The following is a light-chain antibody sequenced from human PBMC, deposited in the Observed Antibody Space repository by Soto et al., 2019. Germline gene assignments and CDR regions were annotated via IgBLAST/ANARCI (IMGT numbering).Light chain of an antibody. CDR3: HQSYITPYN. V-gene: IGKV1-39*01. CDR1: QSISTF. CDR2: AAS. Sequence: DIQMTQSPSSLSASVGDRVTITCRAIQSISTFSNWYQQKPGNYPKLLIYAASSVQDGVQSKFSGSGSGTDLTLTISGLQPEDFVTDYGHQSYITPYNFGQGTKREI. J-gene: IGKJ2*01.